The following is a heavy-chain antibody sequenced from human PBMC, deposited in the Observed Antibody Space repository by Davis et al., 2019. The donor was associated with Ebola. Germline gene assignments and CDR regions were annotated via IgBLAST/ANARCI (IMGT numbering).Heavy chain of an antibody. Sequence: GESLKISCAASGFTFSSYEMNWVRQAPGKGLEWVSYISSNRGTMYYADSVKGRFTISRDNAKNSLYLQMNSLRVEDTAVYYCARGKRYHESIGYHTWGQGTLVTVSS. J-gene: IGHJ5*02. CDR1: GFTFSSYE. CDR2: ISSNRGTM. CDR3: ARGKRYHESIGYHT. D-gene: IGHD3-22*01. V-gene: IGHV3-48*03.